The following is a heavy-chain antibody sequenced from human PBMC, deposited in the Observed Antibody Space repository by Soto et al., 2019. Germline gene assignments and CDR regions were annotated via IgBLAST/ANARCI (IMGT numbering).Heavy chain of an antibody. Sequence: QVQLQESGPGLVKPSETLSLTCSVSGGSISSSHWSWIRQSPGKGLEWIGNIYYSGSTNYNPSLKSRVTISVDTAKNQFSLRMRSVTAADTAVYYCARDAGGGYNWFDPWGQGTLVTVSS. J-gene: IGHJ5*02. CDR1: GGSISSSH. D-gene: IGHD1-26*01. CDR2: IYYSGST. V-gene: IGHV4-59*01. CDR3: ARDAGGGYNWFDP.